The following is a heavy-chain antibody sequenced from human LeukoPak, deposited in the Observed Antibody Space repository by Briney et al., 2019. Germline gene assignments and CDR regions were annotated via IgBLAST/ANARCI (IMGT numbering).Heavy chain of an antibody. CDR3: AREYYDFWSGYRRYYYYMDV. CDR1: GFTFSSYW. CDR2: INSDGSST. V-gene: IGHV3-74*01. D-gene: IGHD3-3*01. J-gene: IGHJ6*03. Sequence: GGSLRLSCAASGFTFSSYWMHWVRQAPGKGLVWVSRINSDGSSTSYADSVKGRFTISRDNAKNTLYLQMNSLRAEDTAVYYCAREYYDFWSGYRRYYYYMDVWGKGTTVTVSS.